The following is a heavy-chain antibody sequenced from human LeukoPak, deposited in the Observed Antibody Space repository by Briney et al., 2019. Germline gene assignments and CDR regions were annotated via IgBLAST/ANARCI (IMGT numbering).Heavy chain of an antibody. Sequence: GASVKVSCKASGGTFSSYTISWVRQAPGQGLEWMGRIIPILGIANYAQKFQGRVTITADKSTSTAYMELSSLRSEDTAVYYCASSDVDTAMAEFDPWGQGTLVTVSS. CDR3: ASSDVDTAMAEFDP. V-gene: IGHV1-69*02. CDR1: GGTFSSYT. CDR2: IIPILGIA. D-gene: IGHD5-18*01. J-gene: IGHJ5*02.